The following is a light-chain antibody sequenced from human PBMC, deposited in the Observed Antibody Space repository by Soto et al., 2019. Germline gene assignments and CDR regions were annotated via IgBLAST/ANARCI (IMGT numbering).Light chain of an antibody. CDR2: AAS. Sequence: DIQMTQSPSSLSASVGDRVTITCRASQSITNYLNWDQQKPGKAPKLLIYAASSLQSGVPSRFSGSGSGTDFILTISSLQPEDFAIYYCQQSYSSWTFGQGNKVEVK. CDR3: QQSYSSWT. V-gene: IGKV1-39*01. J-gene: IGKJ1*01. CDR1: QSITNY.